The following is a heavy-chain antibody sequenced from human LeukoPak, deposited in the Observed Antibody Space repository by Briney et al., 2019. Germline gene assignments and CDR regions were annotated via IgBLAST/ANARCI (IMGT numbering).Heavy chain of an antibody. J-gene: IGHJ5*02. CDR1: GYTFTSYY. V-gene: IGHV1-46*01. Sequence: ASVTVSFKASGYTFTSYYMHWVRQAPGQGLEWMGIINPSGGGTSYAQKFQGRVTMTRDMSTSTVYMELSSLRSEDTAVYYCARDWETSSSWYEGYNWFDPWGQGTLVTVSS. CDR2: INPSGGGT. D-gene: IGHD6-13*01. CDR3: ARDWETSSSWYEGYNWFDP.